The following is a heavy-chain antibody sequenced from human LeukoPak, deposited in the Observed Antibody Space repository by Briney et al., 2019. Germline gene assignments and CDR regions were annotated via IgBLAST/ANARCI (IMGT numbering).Heavy chain of an antibody. CDR3: ARSIVGVRKRNDY. D-gene: IGHD3-3*01. Sequence: ASVKVSCKASGYTSTSYDIIWVRHASGQGLEWMGWMNPNSGHTGYAQKFQGRVTMTRTTSISTAYMELTSLTSEDSAVYYCARSIVGVRKRNDYWGQGTLVTVSS. V-gene: IGHV1-8*01. J-gene: IGHJ4*02. CDR2: MNPNSGHT. CDR1: GYTSTSYD.